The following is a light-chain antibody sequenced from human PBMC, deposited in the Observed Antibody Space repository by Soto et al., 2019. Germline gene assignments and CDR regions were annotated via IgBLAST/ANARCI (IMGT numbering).Light chain of an antibody. CDR2: DAS. Sequence: DIEMTQSPATLSVSPGDRATISCRASQTVSSNLAWYQQKPGQAPRLLIYDASTRATGVPARFSGSGSGTEFTLTISSLQSEDVAVYYCQQYHNWPPQYTFGQGTKLQIK. CDR3: QQYHNWPPQYT. J-gene: IGKJ2*01. V-gene: IGKV3-15*01. CDR1: QTVSSN.